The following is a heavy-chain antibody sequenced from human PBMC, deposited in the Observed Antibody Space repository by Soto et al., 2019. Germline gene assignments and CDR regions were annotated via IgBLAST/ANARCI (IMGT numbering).Heavy chain of an antibody. CDR3: ARTPSYYDSSGYYPGYYFDY. V-gene: IGHV1-18*01. CDR1: GYTFTSYG. D-gene: IGHD3-22*01. Sequence: ASVKVSCKASGYTFTSYGISWLRQAPGQGLEGMGWISAYSGNTNYAQKLQGRVTMTTDTSTSTAYMELRSLRSDDTAVYYCARTPSYYDSSGYYPGYYFDYWGQGTLVTVSS. CDR2: ISAYSGNT. J-gene: IGHJ4*02.